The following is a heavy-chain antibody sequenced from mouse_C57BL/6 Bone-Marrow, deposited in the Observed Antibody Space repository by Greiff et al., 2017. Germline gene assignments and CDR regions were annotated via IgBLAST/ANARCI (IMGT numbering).Heavy chain of an antibody. CDR3: ARYYGRVYAMDY. V-gene: IGHV1-54*01. J-gene: IGHJ4*01. CDR2: INPGSGGT. D-gene: IGHD1-1*01. CDR1: GYAFTNYL. Sequence: QVQLQQSGAELVRPGTSVKVSCKASGYAFTNYLIEWVKQRPGQGLEWIGVINPGSGGTNYTEKFKGKVTLTADKSSSTAYMQLSSLTSEDSAVYFCARYYGRVYAMDYWGQGTSVTVSS.